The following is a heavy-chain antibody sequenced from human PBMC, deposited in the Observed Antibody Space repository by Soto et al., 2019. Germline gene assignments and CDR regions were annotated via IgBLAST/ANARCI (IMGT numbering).Heavy chain of an antibody. J-gene: IGHJ4*02. CDR1: GGSFSGYY. CDR3: ARGRAVITMIVVVITQYFDY. CDR2: INHSGST. D-gene: IGHD3-22*01. Sequence: PSETLALTCAVYGGSFSGYYWSWIRQPPGKGLEWIGEINHSGSTNYNPSLKSRVTISVDTSKNQFSLKLSSVTAADTAVYYCARGRAVITMIVVVITQYFDYWGQGTLVTVSS. V-gene: IGHV4-34*01.